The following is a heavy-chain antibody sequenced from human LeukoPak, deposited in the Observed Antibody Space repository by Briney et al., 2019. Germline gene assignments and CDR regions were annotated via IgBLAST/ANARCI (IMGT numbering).Heavy chain of an antibody. CDR2: IYPGDSDT. CDR1: GYSFTSYW. V-gene: IGHV5-51*01. D-gene: IGHD3-22*01. J-gene: IGHJ4*02. CDR3: ARQNYYYDSSGYYSPSYYFDY. Sequence: GESLKISCKGSGYSFTSYWIGWVRQMPGKGLEWMGIIYPGDSDTRYSPSFQGQVTISAGKSISTAYLQWSSLKASDTAMYYCARQNYYYDSSGYYSPSYYFDYWGQGTLVTVSS.